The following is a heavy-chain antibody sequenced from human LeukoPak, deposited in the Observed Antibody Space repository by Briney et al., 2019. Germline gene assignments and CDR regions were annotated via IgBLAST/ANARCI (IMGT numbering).Heavy chain of an antibody. J-gene: IGHJ6*03. CDR1: GYTFTSYG. CDR3: ARVIGGDFWSGYYPIDYYYYMDV. CDR2: ISAYNGNT. V-gene: IGHV1-18*01. D-gene: IGHD3-3*01. Sequence: GASVKVSCKASGYTFTSYGISWVRQAPGQGLEWMGWISAYNGNTNYAQKLQGRVTMTTDTSTSTAYMELRSLRSDDTAVCYCARVIGGDFWSGYYPIDYYYYMDVWGKGTTVTVSS.